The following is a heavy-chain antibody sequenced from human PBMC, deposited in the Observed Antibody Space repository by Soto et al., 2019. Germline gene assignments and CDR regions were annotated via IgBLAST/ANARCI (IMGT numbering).Heavy chain of an antibody. CDR2: ISSSSSYI. V-gene: IGHV3-21*01. J-gene: IGHJ4*02. Sequence: GGSLRLSCAASGFTFSSYSMNWVRQAPGKGLEWVPSISSSSSYIYYADSVKGRFTISRDNAKNSLYLQMNSLRAEDTAVYYCARVPERGVLRYFDWSLDYWGQGTLVTVSS. CDR1: GFTFSSYS. D-gene: IGHD3-9*01. CDR3: ARVPERGVLRYFDWSLDY.